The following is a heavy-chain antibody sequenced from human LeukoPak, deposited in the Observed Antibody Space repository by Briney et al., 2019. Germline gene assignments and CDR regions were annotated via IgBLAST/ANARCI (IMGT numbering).Heavy chain of an antibody. Sequence: GGSLRLSCAASGFTFDDYGTHWVRHAPGKGLEWVSGITWNSGSIGYADSVKGRFTISRDNAKNSLYLQMNSLRAEDTALYYCTKDIGVYDAFDMWGQGTMVTVSS. CDR1: GFTFDDYG. V-gene: IGHV3-9*01. D-gene: IGHD1-14*01. J-gene: IGHJ3*02. CDR3: TKDIGVYDAFDM. CDR2: ITWNSGSI.